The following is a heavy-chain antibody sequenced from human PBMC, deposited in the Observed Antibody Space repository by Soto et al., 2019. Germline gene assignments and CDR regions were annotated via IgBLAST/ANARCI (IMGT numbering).Heavy chain of an antibody. D-gene: IGHD3-22*01. V-gene: IGHV3-23*01. CDR2: ISGSGGST. CDR1: GFTFSSYA. CDR3: AKRGGVRESANYYHSSGYYEFRLG. J-gene: IGHJ4*02. Sequence: GGSLRLSCAASGFTFSSYAMSWVRQAPGKGLEWVSAISGSGGSTYYADSVKGRFTISRDNSKNTLYLQMNSLRAEDTAVYYCAKRGGVRESANYYHSSGYYEFRLGWGQGTLVTVSS.